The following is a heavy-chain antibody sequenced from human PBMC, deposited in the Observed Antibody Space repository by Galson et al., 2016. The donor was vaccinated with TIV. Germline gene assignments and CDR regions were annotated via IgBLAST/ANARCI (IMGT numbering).Heavy chain of an antibody. V-gene: IGHV1-69*04. J-gene: IGHJ4*02. Sequence: SVKVPCKASGGTFSSYAISWVRQAPGQGLEWMGRIIPILGIKNYAQKFQGRVTITADKSTSTAYMELSSLISEYTAVDYCARPEYTYGYHFDYWDQGSMVTVSS. CDR2: IIPILGIK. CDR3: ARPEYTYGYHFDY. CDR1: GGTFSSYA. D-gene: IGHD5-18*01.